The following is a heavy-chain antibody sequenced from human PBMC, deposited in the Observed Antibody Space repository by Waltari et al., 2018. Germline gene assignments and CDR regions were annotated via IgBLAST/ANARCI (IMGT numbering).Heavy chain of an antibody. CDR3: ARRVRIAAAGYYFDY. CDR2: ISSSSSYI. D-gene: IGHD6-13*01. CDR1: GFTFSSYS. V-gene: IGHV3-21*01. Sequence: EVQLVESGGGLVKPGGSLRLSCAASGFTFSSYSMTWVRQAPGKGLVWVASISSSSSYIYYADSVKGRFTISRDNAKNSLYLQMNSLRAEDTAVYYCARRVRIAAAGYYFDYWGQGTLVTVSS. J-gene: IGHJ4*02.